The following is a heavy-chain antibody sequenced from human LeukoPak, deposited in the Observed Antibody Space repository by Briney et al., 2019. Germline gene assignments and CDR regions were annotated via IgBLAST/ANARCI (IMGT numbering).Heavy chain of an antibody. CDR2: IYYSGST. CDR3: ARDGGPDYGDYWLLDY. D-gene: IGHD4-17*01. CDR1: GASISSYY. V-gene: IGHV4-59*01. Sequence: SETLSLTCTVSGASISSYYWSWVRQPPGKGLEWIGYIYYSGSTNYNPSRKSRVTISGDTSKNQFSLKLSSVTAADTAVYYCARDGGPDYGDYWLLDYWGQGTLVTVSS. J-gene: IGHJ4*02.